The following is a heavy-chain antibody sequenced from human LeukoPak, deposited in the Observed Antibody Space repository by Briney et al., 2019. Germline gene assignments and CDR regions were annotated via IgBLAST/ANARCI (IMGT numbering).Heavy chain of an antibody. Sequence: ASVKVSCKASGYTFTGYYMHWVRQAPGQGLEWMGRINPNSGGTNYAPKFQGRVTMTRDTSASTAYMELSRLRSDDTAVYYCARSGPGDYYDTSGYYYYDYWGQGTLVTVSS. CDR1: GYTFTGYY. CDR3: ARSGPGDYYDTSGYYYYDY. J-gene: IGHJ4*02. CDR2: INPNSGGT. D-gene: IGHD3-22*01. V-gene: IGHV1-2*06.